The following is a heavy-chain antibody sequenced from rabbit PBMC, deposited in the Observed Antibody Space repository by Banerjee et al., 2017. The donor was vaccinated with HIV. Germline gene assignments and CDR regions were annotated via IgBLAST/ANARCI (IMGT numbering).Heavy chain of an antibody. CDR3: ARDRYGSGSVDHDL. CDR1: GFTLSSYW. V-gene: IGHV1S40*01. CDR2: IYTGSSGTT. J-gene: IGHJ4*01. Sequence: QSLEESGGDLVKPGASLTLSCTASGFTLSSYWMSWVRQAPGKGLEWIGCIYTGSSGTTVYASWVNGRFTISKTSSTTVDLKMTSLTAADTATYFCARDRYGSGSVDHDLWGPGTLVTVS. D-gene: IGHD5-1*01.